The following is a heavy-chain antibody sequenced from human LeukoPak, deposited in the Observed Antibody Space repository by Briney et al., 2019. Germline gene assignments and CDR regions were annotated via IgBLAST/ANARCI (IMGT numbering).Heavy chain of an antibody. D-gene: IGHD4-17*01. CDR1: GFTFSSYS. V-gene: IGHV3-21*01. J-gene: IGHJ4*02. CDR3: ARDLLGDTVTTRRCDY. Sequence: GGSLRLSCAASGFTFSSYSMNWVRQAPGKGLEWVSSISSSSSYIYYADSVKGRFTTSRDNAKNSLYLQMNSLRAEDTAVYYCARDLLGDTVTTRRCDYWGQGTLVTVSS. CDR2: ISSSSSYI.